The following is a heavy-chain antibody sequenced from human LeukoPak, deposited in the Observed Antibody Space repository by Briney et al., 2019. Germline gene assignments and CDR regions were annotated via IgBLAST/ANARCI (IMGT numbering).Heavy chain of an antibody. Sequence: PSETLSLTCTVSGCTISSSSYYWGWIRQPPGKGLEWIGSIYYSGSTYYNPSLKSRVTISVDTSKNQFSLKLSSVTAADTAVYYCARDYYDSSGYYYHYWGQGTLVTVSS. D-gene: IGHD3-22*01. CDR2: IYYSGST. CDR1: GCTISSSSYY. V-gene: IGHV4-39*07. J-gene: IGHJ4*02. CDR3: ARDYYDSSGYYYHY.